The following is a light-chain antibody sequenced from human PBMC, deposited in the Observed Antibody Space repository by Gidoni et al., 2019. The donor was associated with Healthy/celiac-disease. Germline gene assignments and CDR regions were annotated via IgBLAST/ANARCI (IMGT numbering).Light chain of an antibody. V-gene: IGKV3-20*01. Sequence: EIVLTQSPGTLSLSPGESATLSCRASQSVRSTHLAWYQQKPCQAPRLLIYVASSRATGIPDRFSGSGSGTDFTLTISRLEPEDFAVYYCQQYCSSPYTFGQGTKLEIK. CDR2: VAS. J-gene: IGKJ2*01. CDR1: QSVRSTH. CDR3: QQYCSSPYT.